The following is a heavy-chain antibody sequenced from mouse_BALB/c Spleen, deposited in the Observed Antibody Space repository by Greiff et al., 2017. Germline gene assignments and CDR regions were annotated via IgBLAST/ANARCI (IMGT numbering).Heavy chain of an antibody. Sequence: EVKLEESGGGLVQPGGSLRLSCATSGFTFTDYYMSWVRQPPGKALEWLGFIRNKANGYTTEYSASVKGRFTISRDNSQSILYLQMNTLRAEDSATYYCARDMRLGPSAYWGQGTLGTVSA. V-gene: IGHV7-3*02. CDR1: GFTFTDYY. CDR3: ARDMRLGPSAY. CDR2: IRNKANGYTT. D-gene: IGHD4-1*01. J-gene: IGHJ3*01.